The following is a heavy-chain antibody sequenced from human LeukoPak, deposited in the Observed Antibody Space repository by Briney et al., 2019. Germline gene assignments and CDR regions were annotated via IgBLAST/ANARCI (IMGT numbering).Heavy chain of an antibody. CDR1: GFTFITYS. CDR2: ITGSGAFT. D-gene: IGHD6-19*01. Sequence: GGSLRLSCAASGFTFITYSMTWVRQAPGGGLEWVSAITGSGAFTDYADSVKGRFTISRDNPKNTLYLQMRAEDTAVYYCAKRSAESSGYFDYWGQGTLVTVSS. V-gene: IGHV3-23*01. J-gene: IGHJ4*02. CDR3: AKRSAESSGYFDY.